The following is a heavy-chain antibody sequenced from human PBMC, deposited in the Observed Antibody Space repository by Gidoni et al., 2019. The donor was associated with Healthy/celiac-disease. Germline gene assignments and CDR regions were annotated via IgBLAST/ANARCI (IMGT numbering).Heavy chain of an antibody. CDR1: GYTFTSYG. CDR3: ARDPSHYDFWSGYYTSLVYYYYMDV. CDR2: ISAYNGNT. J-gene: IGHJ6*03. Sequence: QVQLVQSGAEVKKPGASVKVSCKASGYTFTSYGISWVRQAPGQGLEWMGWISAYNGNTNYAQKLQGRVTMTTDTSTSTAYMELRSLRSDDTAVYYCARDPSHYDFWSGYYTSLVYYYYMDVWGKGTTVTVSS. V-gene: IGHV1-18*01. D-gene: IGHD3-3*01.